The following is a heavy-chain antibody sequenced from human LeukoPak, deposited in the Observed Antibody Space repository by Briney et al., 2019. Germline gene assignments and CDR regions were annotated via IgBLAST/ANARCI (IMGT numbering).Heavy chain of an antibody. CDR2: ISYDGSNK. V-gene: IGHV3-30*18. J-gene: IGHJ4*02. Sequence: GRSLRLSCAASGFTSSSYGMHWVRQAPGKGLEWVAVISYDGSNKYYADSVKGRFTISRDNSKNTLYLQMNSLRAEDTAVYYCAKQTPGAAAGFDYWGQGTLVTVSS. D-gene: IGHD6-13*01. CDR3: AKQTPGAAAGFDY. CDR1: GFTSSSYG.